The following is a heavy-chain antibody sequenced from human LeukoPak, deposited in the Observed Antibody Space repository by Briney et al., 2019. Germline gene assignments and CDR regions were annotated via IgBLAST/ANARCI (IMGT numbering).Heavy chain of an antibody. D-gene: IGHD1-1*01. CDR2: INPNNGGT. CDR1: GYPFPAYY. J-gene: IGHJ4*02. V-gene: IGHV1-2*02. CDR3: ARDPSDDATLDY. Sequence: ASVKVSCKVSGYPFPAYYIYWVRQAPGQGLEWVGWINPNNGGTNYAQKFQGRVTMTVDTSISTAYMELRRLESQDTAVYYCARDPSDDATLDYWGQGSLVTVSS.